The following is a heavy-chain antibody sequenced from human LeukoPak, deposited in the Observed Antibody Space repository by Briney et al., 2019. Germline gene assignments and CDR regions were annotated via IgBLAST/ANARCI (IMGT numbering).Heavy chain of an antibody. V-gene: IGHV3-48*01. D-gene: IGHD3-10*01. CDR3: ARVLHGSGSDYFDC. Sequence: GGSLRLSCAASAFTFNTYSMNWVRQAPGKGLEWVSYISSTSSTIYYADSVKGRFTISRDNAKNSLYLQMNSLRAEDTAVYYCARVLHGSGSDYFDCWGQGILVTVSS. J-gene: IGHJ4*02. CDR2: ISSTSSTI. CDR1: AFTFNTYS.